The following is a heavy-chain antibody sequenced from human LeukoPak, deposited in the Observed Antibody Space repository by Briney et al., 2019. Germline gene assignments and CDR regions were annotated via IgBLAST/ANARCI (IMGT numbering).Heavy chain of an antibody. CDR2: IWNDGSNK. Sequence: GGSLRLSCAASGFTFSSYGMHWVRQAPGKGLEWVAVIWNDGSNKYYADSVKGRFTISRDNSKNTLYLQMNSLRAEDTAVYYCARRFCSSVSCYDDDAFDVWGQGTLVTVSS. J-gene: IGHJ3*01. CDR1: GFTFSSYG. CDR3: ARRFCSSVSCYDDDAFDV. D-gene: IGHD2-2*01. V-gene: IGHV3-33*01.